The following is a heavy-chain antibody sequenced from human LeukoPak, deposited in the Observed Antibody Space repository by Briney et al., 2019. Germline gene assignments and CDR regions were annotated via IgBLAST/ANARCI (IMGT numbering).Heavy chain of an antibody. CDR3: ARDVPYYYDSSGYYSPFDC. CDR2: VTGSGSRT. Sequence: PGGSLRLSCAASGFTFSSYGMSWVRQAPGKGLEWVSSVTGSGSRTYYADSVKGRFTISRDNSKNTVDLLMNSLRAEDTAIYYCARDVPYYYDSSGYYSPFDCWGQGTLVTVSS. CDR1: GFTFSSYG. V-gene: IGHV3-23*01. D-gene: IGHD3-22*01. J-gene: IGHJ4*02.